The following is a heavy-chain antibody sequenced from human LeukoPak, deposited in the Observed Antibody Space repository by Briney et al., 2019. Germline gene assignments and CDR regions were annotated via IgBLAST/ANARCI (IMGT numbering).Heavy chain of an antibody. J-gene: IGHJ4*02. V-gene: IGHV3-49*03. CDR3: TRDRWCGGDCHNFDY. Sequence: PGGSLRLSCTASGFTFGDYAMSWFRQAPGKGLEWVGFIRSKAYGGTTEYAASVKGRFTISRDDSKSIAYLQMNSLKTEDTAVYYCTRDRWCGGDCHNFDYWGQGTLVTVSS. D-gene: IGHD2-21*02. CDR2: IRSKAYGGTT. CDR1: GFTFGDYA.